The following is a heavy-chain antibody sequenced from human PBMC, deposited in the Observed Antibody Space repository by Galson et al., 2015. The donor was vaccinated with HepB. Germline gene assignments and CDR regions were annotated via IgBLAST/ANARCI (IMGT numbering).Heavy chain of an antibody. D-gene: IGHD4/OR15-4a*01. CDR3: ARDRWSQLTRHSLGMDV. V-gene: IGHV4-59*01. Sequence: ETLSLTCTVSGGSISRDHWTWLRQPPGKRLEWMGHIYFTGGTDYSPSLKSRLTISMDTSKTRFSLRLKSVTAADTAIYYCARDRWSQLTRHSLGMDVWGQGTTVTVSS. J-gene: IGHJ6*02. CDR2: IYFTGGT. CDR1: GGSISRDH.